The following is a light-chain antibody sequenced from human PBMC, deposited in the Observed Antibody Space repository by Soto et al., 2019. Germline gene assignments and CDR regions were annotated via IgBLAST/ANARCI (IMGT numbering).Light chain of an antibody. J-gene: IGLJ3*02. CDR2: DVS. CDR3: SSYTSSSTSWV. Sequence: QSALTQPASVSGSLGQSITISCTGTSSDVGGYNYVSWYQHHPGKAPKLMIYDVSNRPSGVSNRFSGSKSGNTASLTISGLQAEDEADYYCSSYTSSSTSWVFGGGTKLTVL. CDR1: SSDVGGYNY. V-gene: IGLV2-14*03.